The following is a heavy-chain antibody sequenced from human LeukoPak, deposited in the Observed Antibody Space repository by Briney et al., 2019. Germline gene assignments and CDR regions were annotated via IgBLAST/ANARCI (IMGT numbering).Heavy chain of an antibody. CDR2: IYYSGST. D-gene: IGHD6-13*01. CDR1: GGSISSSSYY. V-gene: IGHV4-39*07. CDR3: ARGGIYSSSAGMDV. Sequence: SETLSLTCTVSGGSISSSSYYWGWIRQPPGKGLEWIGSIYYSGSTYYSPSLKSRVTISVDTSKNQFSLKLSSVTAADTAVYYCARGGIYSSSAGMDVWGKGTTVTISS. J-gene: IGHJ6*04.